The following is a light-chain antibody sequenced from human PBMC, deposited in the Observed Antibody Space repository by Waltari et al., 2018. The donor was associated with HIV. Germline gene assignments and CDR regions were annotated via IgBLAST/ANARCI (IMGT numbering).Light chain of an antibody. Sequence: EIVLTQSPGTLYLSPGERATLSCRASQSVASNYLAWFQKKPGQPPRLLIYAASSRAAGIPDRFSGNQAGTDFTLIISRLEPEDFAVYYCQQYSVSPLTFGGGTKVEI. J-gene: IGKJ4*01. CDR1: QSVASNY. V-gene: IGKV3-20*01. CDR2: AAS. CDR3: QQYSVSPLT.